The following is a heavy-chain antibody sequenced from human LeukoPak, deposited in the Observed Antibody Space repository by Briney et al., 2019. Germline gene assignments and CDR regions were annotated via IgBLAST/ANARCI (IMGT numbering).Heavy chain of an antibody. V-gene: IGHV3-49*04. D-gene: IGHD4-17*01. CDR2: IRSKAYGGTT. J-gene: IGHJ4*02. CDR1: GFTFSIAW. Sequence: GGSLRLSCAASGFTFSIAWMSWVRQAPGKGLEWVGFIRSKAYGGTTEYAASVKGRFTISRDDSKSIAYLQMNSLKTEDTAVYYCARQIRTTTDYLDYWGQGTLVTVSS. CDR3: ARQIRTTTDYLDY.